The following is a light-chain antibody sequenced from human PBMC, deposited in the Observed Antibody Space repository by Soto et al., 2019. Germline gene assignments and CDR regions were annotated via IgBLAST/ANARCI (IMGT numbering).Light chain of an antibody. CDR1: SSDVGGYDY. CDR2: EVG. J-gene: IGLJ2*01. V-gene: IGLV2-14*01. Sequence: QPVLTQPASVSGSPGQSITISCTGTSSDVGGYDYVSWYQQHPGKAPKLMIYEVGNRPSGISDRFSGSKSGNTASLTISGLQAEDEADYYCSSYTTSSTLVVFGGGTKVTVL. CDR3: SSYTTSSTLVV.